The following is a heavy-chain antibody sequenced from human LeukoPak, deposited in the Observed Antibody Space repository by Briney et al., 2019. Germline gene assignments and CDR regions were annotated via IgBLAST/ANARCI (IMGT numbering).Heavy chain of an antibody. Sequence: SETLSLTCTVSGGSISSYYWSWIRQPPGKGLEWIEYIYYSGSTNYNPSLKSRVTISVDTSKNQFSLKLSSVTAADTAVYYCARQIDYYYGMDVWGQGTTVTVSS. J-gene: IGHJ6*02. V-gene: IGHV4-59*01. CDR3: ARQIDYYYGMDV. CDR1: GGSISSYY. CDR2: IYYSGST.